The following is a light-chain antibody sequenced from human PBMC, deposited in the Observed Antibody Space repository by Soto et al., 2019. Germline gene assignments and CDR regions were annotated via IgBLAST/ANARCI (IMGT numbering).Light chain of an antibody. V-gene: IGKV1-5*03. CDR1: ENIDKW. CDR2: KAS. CDR3: QHYNSYSEA. J-gene: IGKJ1*01. Sequence: DIQMAQSASTLSASVGDRVTITCRASENIDKWLAWYQQKPGRAPKLLIYKASTLKSGVPSRFSGSGSGTEFTLTISSLQPDDFATYYCQHYNSYSEAFGQGTKVAIK.